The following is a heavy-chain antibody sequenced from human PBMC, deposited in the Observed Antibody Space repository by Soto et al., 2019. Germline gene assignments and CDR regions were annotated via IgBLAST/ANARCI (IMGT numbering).Heavy chain of an antibody. Sequence: QVQLVESGGGVVQPGRSLRLSCKASGFTLSDYNMHWVRQAPGKGLEWLGVIFYDGSGHFYADSVEGRFTISRDASKNTLYLQMNSLRLEDTAVYFCGREQNSGYYRTADYWGQGTLVTVSS. D-gene: IGHD3-22*01. J-gene: IGHJ4*02. CDR1: GFTLSDYN. V-gene: IGHV3-30*14. CDR2: IFYDGSGH. CDR3: GREQNSGYYRTADY.